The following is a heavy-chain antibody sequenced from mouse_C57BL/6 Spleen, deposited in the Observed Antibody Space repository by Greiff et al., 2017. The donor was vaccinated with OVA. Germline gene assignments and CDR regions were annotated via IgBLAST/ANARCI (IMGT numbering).Heavy chain of an antibody. V-gene: IGHV14-4*01. CDR3: TTSLYDYGDY. D-gene: IGHD2-4*01. Sequence: VQLQQSGAELVRPGASVKLSCTASGFNIKDDYMHWVKQRPEQGLEWIGWIDPENGDTEYASKFQGKATVTADTSSNTAYLQLSSLTSEDTAVYYCTTSLYDYGDYWGQGTTLTVSS. CDR2: IDPENGDT. J-gene: IGHJ2*01. CDR1: GFNIKDDY.